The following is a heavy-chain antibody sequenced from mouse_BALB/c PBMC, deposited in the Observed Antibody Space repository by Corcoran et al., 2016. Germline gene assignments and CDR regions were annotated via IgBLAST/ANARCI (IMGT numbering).Heavy chain of an antibody. CDR2: ILPGSGST. J-gene: IGHJ4*01. CDR1: GYTFSSYW. CDR3: VRGLLRYAMDY. D-gene: IGHD1-1*01. V-gene: IGHV1-9*01. Sequence: QVQLQQSGAELMKPGASVKISCKATGYTFSSYWIEWVKQRPGHGLEWIGEILPGSGSTNYNEKFKGKATFTADTSSNTAYMQLSSLTSEDSAVYYCVRGLLRYAMDYWGQGTSVTVSS.